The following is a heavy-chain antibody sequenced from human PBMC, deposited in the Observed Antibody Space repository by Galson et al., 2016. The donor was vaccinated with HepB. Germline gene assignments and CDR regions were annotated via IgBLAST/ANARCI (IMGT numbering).Heavy chain of an antibody. CDR2: INTVSGYT. D-gene: IGHD1-26*01. J-gene: IGHJ4*02. V-gene: IGHV1-3*04. CDR1: GYILSDYA. Sequence: SVKVSCKAAGYILSDYAMHWFRQAPGQRLEWMGWINTVSGYTKYSQNFQDRVTITRDTSASTAYMELRSLTSEDTALYYCARGRGANFDSWGQGTFVTVSS. CDR3: ARGRGANFDS.